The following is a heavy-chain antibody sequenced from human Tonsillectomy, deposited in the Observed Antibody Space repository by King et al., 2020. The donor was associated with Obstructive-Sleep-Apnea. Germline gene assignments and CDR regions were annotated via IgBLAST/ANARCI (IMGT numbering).Heavy chain of an antibody. CDR1: GFTFSSST. J-gene: IGHJ4*02. CDR3: ARDRAAAGLFDY. D-gene: IGHD6-13*01. CDR2: IAYNGTNT. V-gene: IGHV3-30*04. Sequence: VQLVESGGGVVQPGRSLRLSCAASGFTFSSSTMHWVRQAPGKGLEWVAVIAYNGTNTYYADSVKGRFTISGDNSKNTLYLQVNSLRAEDTALYSCARDRAAAGLFDYWGQGTLVIVSS.